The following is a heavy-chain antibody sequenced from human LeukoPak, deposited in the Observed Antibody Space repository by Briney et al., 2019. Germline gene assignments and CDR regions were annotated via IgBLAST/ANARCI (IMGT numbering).Heavy chain of an antibody. Sequence: ASVKVSCKASGGTFSSHAISWVRQAPGQGLEWMGRIIPIFGIANYAQKFQGRVTITADKSTSTAYMELSSLRSEDTAVYYCAELYYYDSSGYYYEYFQHWGQGTLVTVSS. CDR1: GGTFSSHA. CDR3: AELYYYDSSGYYYEYFQH. D-gene: IGHD3-22*01. V-gene: IGHV1-69*04. J-gene: IGHJ1*01. CDR2: IIPIFGIA.